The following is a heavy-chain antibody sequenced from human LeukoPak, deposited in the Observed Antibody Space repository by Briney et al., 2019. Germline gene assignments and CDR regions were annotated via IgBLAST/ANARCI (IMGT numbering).Heavy chain of an antibody. CDR1: GFTVGSND. V-gene: IGHV3-66*01. CDR3: ARGGRTSGNYWSSTPSHFDY. J-gene: IGHJ4*02. D-gene: IGHD1-26*01. Sequence: GGSLRLSCAASGFTVGSNDINWVRQAPGKGLEWVSVIYSGGSTYYADSVKGRFTISRDNSKNMLYLQMNSLRAEDTAVYYCARGGRTSGNYWSSTPSHFDYRGQGTLVTVSS. CDR2: IYSGGST.